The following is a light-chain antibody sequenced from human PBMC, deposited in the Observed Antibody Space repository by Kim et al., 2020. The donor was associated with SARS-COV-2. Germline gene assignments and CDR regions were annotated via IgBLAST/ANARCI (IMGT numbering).Light chain of an antibody. CDR1: NIGSKS. CDR3: QVWDSSSDWV. V-gene: IGLV3-21*04. J-gene: IGLJ3*02. Sequence: SYELTQPPSVSVAPGKTVRITCGGNNIGSKSVHWYQQKPGQAPVLVIYYDSDRPSGIPERFSGSNSGNTATLTISRVEAGDEADYYCQVWDSSSDWVFGG. CDR2: YDS.